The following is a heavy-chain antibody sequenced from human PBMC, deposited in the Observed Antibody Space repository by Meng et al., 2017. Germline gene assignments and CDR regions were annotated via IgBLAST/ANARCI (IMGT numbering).Heavy chain of an antibody. CDR2: IYYSVST. J-gene: IGHJ5*02. Sequence: LRESVQGRLKLSGTRSPTSALPGGSHTVGFYSCGGVRPPPGKVREWVGIIYYSVSTFYHPSPKSRFPIPGDTSKKQFSLKLSSVTAADTAVYYCASLRIAVAGINWFDPWGQGTLAPSPQ. CDR3: ASLRIAVAGINWFDP. CDR1: GGSHTVGFYS. D-gene: IGHD6-19*01. V-gene: IGHV4-39*07.